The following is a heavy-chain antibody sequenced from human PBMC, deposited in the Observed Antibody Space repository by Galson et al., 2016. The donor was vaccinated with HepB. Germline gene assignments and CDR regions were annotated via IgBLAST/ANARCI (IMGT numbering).Heavy chain of an antibody. CDR1: GFALGTYW. CDR2: STTDDYMT. Sequence: SLRLSCAASGFALGTYWIPWVRQVPGKGLVWVSRSTTDDYMTWYAGSVKGRFTISRDNAKNTVYLQMNSLRAEDTAVYYCARGTGITASFDYWGQGTLVTVSS. D-gene: IGHD3-10*01. CDR3: ARGTGITASFDY. J-gene: IGHJ4*02. V-gene: IGHV3-74*01.